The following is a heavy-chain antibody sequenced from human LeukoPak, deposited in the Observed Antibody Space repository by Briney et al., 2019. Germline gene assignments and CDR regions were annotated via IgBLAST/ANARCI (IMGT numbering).Heavy chain of an antibody. D-gene: IGHD6-19*01. Sequence: GRSLRLSCAASGFTFSSYGMHWVRQAPGKGLEWVAVISYDGSNKYYADCVKGRITISRDNSKNTLYLQMNSLRAEDTAVYYCAKQKGRAVAAYDYWGQGTLVTVSS. CDR2: ISYDGSNK. CDR3: AKQKGRAVAAYDY. CDR1: GFTFSSYG. J-gene: IGHJ4*02. V-gene: IGHV3-30*18.